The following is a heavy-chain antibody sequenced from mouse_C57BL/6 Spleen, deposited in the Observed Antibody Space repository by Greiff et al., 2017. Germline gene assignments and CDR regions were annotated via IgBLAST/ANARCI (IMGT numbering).Heavy chain of an antibody. D-gene: IGHD3-2*02. J-gene: IGHJ3*01. V-gene: IGHV1-80*01. CDR2: IYPRDGST. Sequence: VNLVESGAELVKPGASVKISCKASGYAFSSYWMNWMKQRPEQGLEWIGYIYPRDGSTKYNEKFKGKATLTADKSSSTAYMQLNSLTSEDSAVYFCAKTERLPAWFAYWGQGTLVTVSA. CDR1: GYAFSSYW. CDR3: AKTERLPAWFAY.